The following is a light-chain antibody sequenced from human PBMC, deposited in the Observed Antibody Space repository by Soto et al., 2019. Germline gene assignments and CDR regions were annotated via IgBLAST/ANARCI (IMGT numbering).Light chain of an antibody. V-gene: IGKV1-39*01. CDR3: QQSYTTPLT. CDR2: AAS. J-gene: IGKJ4*01. Sequence: DIQMTQSPSSLSAYVGDRVTITCRASQSISSYLNWYQQKPGKAPKLLINAASSLQSGVPSRFSGSGSGTEFILTISSLQPEDFATYYCQQSYTTPLTFGGGTKVGI. CDR1: QSISSY.